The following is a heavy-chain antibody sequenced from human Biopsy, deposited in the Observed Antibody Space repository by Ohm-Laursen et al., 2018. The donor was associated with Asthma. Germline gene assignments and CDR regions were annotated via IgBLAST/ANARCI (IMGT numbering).Heavy chain of an antibody. Sequence: GTLSLTCIVSGGSMSSSSYYWGWIRQPPGKGLEWMGSISYTGSAYHNPSLKVRVTISVDTSKNHFSLKLSSVTAADTAVYYCARHWDWGSFFDYWGQGTPVTVSS. CDR2: ISYTGSA. CDR1: GGSMSSSSYY. CDR3: ARHWDWGSFFDY. J-gene: IGHJ4*02. D-gene: IGHD7-27*01. V-gene: IGHV4-39*01.